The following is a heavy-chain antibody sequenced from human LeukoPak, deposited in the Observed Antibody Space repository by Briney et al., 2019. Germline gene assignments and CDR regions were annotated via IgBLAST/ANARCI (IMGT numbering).Heavy chain of an antibody. J-gene: IGHJ4*02. CDR2: ITAGVGRT. Sequence: GGSLRLSCAASGFTFSAYAMSWVRQAPGKGLEWVAAITAGVGRTYYADSVKGRFTISRDNAEDSLYLQMNSLRAEDTAVYYCARRYCSSTSCTLDYWGQGTLVTVSS. D-gene: IGHD2-2*01. CDR3: ARRYCSSTSCTLDY. V-gene: IGHV3-23*01. CDR1: GFTFSAYA.